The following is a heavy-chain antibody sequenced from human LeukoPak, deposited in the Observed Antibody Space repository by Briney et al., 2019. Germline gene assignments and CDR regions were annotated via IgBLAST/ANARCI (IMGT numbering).Heavy chain of an antibody. V-gene: IGHV5-51*01. J-gene: IGHJ3*02. D-gene: IGHD3-22*01. CDR3: ARHRPTYYYDSSGKGDAFDI. Sequence: GESLKISCKGSGYSFTSYWIGWVRQMPGKGLEWMGIIYPGDSDTRYSPSFQGQVTISADKSISTAYLQWSSLKASDTAMYYCARHRPTYYYDSSGKGDAFDIWGQGTMVTVSS. CDR1: GYSFTSYW. CDR2: IYPGDSDT.